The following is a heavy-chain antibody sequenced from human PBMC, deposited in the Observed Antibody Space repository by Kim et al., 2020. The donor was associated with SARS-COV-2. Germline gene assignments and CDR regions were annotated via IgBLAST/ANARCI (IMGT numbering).Heavy chain of an antibody. CDR1: GFTFSSCA. CDR3: ARGPWSRLLGLTYSFYGMDV. Sequence: GGSLRLSCAASGFTFSSCAIHWVRQAPGKGLEWVAVITYDGSNKNYADSVKGRFTISRDNSKNTLYLQMNSLRAEDTAMYYCARGPWSRLLGLTYSFYGMDVWGQGTTVTVSS. D-gene: IGHD2-15*01. J-gene: IGHJ6*02. V-gene: IGHV3-30-3*01. CDR2: ITYDGSNK.